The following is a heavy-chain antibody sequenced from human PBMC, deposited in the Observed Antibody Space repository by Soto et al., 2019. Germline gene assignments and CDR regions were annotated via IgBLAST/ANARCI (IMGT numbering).Heavy chain of an antibody. V-gene: IGHV4-4*07. J-gene: IGHJ4*02. CDR3: ASSTWFSSTDY. CDR2: VYSSGAT. D-gene: IGHD6-13*01. Sequence: QVQLQESGPGLVKPSETLSLTCNVSGVSVDSYYWSWIRQPAGKGLEWIGRVYSSGATDIVHSLKSRVTMSAAVSTNQVSLNLKSVTAADTAVYYCASSTWFSSTDYWGQGTLVTVSS. CDR1: GVSVDSYY.